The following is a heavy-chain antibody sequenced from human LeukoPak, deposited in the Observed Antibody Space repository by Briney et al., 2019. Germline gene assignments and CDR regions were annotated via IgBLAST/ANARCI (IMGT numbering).Heavy chain of an antibody. V-gene: IGHV3-48*01. Sequence: GGSLRLSCAASGFTFSDYSMNWVRQAPGKGLEWISYIGIDSGNTKYADSVKGRFTISGDKAKNSLYLQMNSLRVEDTAVYYCARDYKYALDNWGQGTLVTVSS. CDR3: ARDYKYALDN. CDR1: GFTFSDYS. CDR2: IGIDSGNT. D-gene: IGHD5-24*01. J-gene: IGHJ4*02.